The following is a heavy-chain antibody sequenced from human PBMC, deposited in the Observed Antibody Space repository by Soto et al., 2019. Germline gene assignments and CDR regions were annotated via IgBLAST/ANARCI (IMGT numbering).Heavy chain of an antibody. CDR1: GGSFSGYY. V-gene: IGHV4-34*01. CDR2: INPSGGT. CDR3: ARVRASRGQSDLDF. J-gene: IGHJ4*02. Sequence: QVQLQQWGAGLLKPSETLSLTCGVYGGSFSGYYWNWIRQPPGKGLEWIGEINPSGGTNYNPSLKSRVTISADTYKNQFSLKLSSVTAADTAVYYCARVRASRGQSDLDFWGQGTLVTVSS. D-gene: IGHD6-13*01.